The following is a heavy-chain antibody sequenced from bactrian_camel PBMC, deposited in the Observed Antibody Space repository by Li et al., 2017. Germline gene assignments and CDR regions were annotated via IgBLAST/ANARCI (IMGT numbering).Heavy chain of an antibody. V-gene: IGHV3-2*01. CDR2: INSDGSYT. Sequence: HVQLVESGGGAVQPGGSLRLSCAASGFTFSSYYMSWVRQAPGKGLEWVASINSDGSYTYYADSVKGRFTISRDNAKSTHYLQMNDLEPEDTAMYFCAADSRGDGNWLLMTQSFDSWGQGTQVTVS. CDR1: GFTFSSYY. CDR3: AADSRGDGNWLLMTQSFDS. J-gene: IGHJ6*01. D-gene: IGHD7*01.